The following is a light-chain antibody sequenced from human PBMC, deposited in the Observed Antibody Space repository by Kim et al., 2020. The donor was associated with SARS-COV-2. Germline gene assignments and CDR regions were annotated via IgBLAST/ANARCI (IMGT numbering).Light chain of an antibody. CDR2: WAS. CDR1: QSVLRSSNNKNY. Sequence: DIVMVHSPDSLAVSLGERATINCKSSQSVLRSSNNKNYLAWYQQKPGQPPKLLIYWASTRESGVPDRFSGSGSETDFTLTISSLQAEDVAVYYCQQYNNNPRTFGQGTTVDIK. V-gene: IGKV4-1*01. CDR3: QQYNNNPRT. J-gene: IGKJ1*01.